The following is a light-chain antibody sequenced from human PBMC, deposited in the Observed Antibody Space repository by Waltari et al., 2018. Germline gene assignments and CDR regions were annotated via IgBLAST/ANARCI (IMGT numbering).Light chain of an antibody. CDR3: CSYVGGNII. CDR1: SGDVGAYNC. Sequence: QSALTQPRAVSGSPGPSITTSCTGTSGDVGAYNCVSWYRQYPGKAPKLMIYAVNERPSGVPDRFSGSKSGNTASLTISGLQAEDEADYYCCSYVGGNIIFGGGTKLTVL. CDR2: AVN. J-gene: IGLJ2*01. V-gene: IGLV2-11*01.